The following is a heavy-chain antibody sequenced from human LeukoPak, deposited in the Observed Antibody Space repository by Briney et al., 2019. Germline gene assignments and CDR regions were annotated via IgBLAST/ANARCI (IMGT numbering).Heavy chain of an antibody. Sequence: PSETLSLTCTVSGGSFSSRSFYWAWIRQPPGKGLEWIGSVYYIGSTYYNPSLESRVTISGDTSKNDFSLKLPSVTAADTAVYYCAALDGSSGYLYWGQGTLLTVSS. J-gene: IGHJ4*02. CDR3: AALDGSSGYLY. CDR1: GGSFSSRSFY. CDR2: VYYIGST. D-gene: IGHD3-22*01. V-gene: IGHV4-39*02.